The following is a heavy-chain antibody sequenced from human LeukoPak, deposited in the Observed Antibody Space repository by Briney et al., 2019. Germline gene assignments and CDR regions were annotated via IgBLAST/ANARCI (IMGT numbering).Heavy chain of an antibody. CDR1: GGSISSYY. CDR2: IYYSGST. V-gene: IGHV4-59*01. Sequence: PSETLSLTCTVSGGSISSYYWSWIRQPPGKGLEWIGYIYYSGSTNYNPSLKSRVTISVDTSKNQFSLKLSSVTAADTAVYYCARRRITMVRGVITSFDYWGQGTLVTVSS. D-gene: IGHD3-10*01. CDR3: ARRRITMVRGVITSFDY. J-gene: IGHJ4*02.